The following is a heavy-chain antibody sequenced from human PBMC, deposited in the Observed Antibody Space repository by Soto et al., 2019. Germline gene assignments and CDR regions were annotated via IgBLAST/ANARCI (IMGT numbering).Heavy chain of an antibody. Sequence: GGSLRLSCAASGFTFSDIYMSWIRQAPGKGLEWVSYISSSGSIIYYADSVKGRFTISRDNAKNSLYLQMNSLRAEDTAVYYCARDLGYYESDGYFDYWGQGALVTVSS. CDR2: ISSSGSII. CDR1: GFTFSDIY. D-gene: IGHD3-22*01. J-gene: IGHJ4*02. CDR3: ARDLGYYESDGYFDY. V-gene: IGHV3-11*01.